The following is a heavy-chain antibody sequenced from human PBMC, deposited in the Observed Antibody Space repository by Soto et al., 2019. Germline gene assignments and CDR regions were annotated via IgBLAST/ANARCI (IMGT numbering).Heavy chain of an antibody. CDR2: ISWDGGST. CDR1: GFTFDDYT. Sequence: GGSLRLSCAASGFTFDDYTMHWVRQAPGKGLEWVSLISWDGGSTYYADSVKGRFTISRDNSKNSLYLQINSLRTEDTALYYCAKDGSKNYDSSGYYLPGPFDYWGQGT. J-gene: IGHJ4*02. V-gene: IGHV3-43*01. CDR3: AKDGSKNYDSSGYYLPGPFDY. D-gene: IGHD3-22*01.